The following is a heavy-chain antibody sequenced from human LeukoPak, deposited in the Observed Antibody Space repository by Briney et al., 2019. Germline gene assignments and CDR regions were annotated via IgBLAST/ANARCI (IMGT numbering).Heavy chain of an antibody. Sequence: PSETLSLTCTDSGGSISSHYWTWIRQPPGKGLEWIGYIYYSGSTNYNPSLKSRVTISVDTSKNQFSLKLSSVTAADTAVYYCASYSKLGIAGWFDPWGQGTLVTVSS. J-gene: IGHJ5*02. CDR2: IYYSGST. CDR1: GGSISSHY. CDR3: ASYSKLGIAGWFDP. V-gene: IGHV4-59*11. D-gene: IGHD3-16*01.